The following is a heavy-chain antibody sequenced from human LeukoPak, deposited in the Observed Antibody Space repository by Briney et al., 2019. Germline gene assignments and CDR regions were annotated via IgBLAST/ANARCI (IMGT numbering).Heavy chain of an antibody. CDR1: GFMFNNFW. CDR3: ARESGNWNFRYFDY. CDR2: IKQDGGEK. Sequence: GGSLRLSCAASGFMFNNFWMSWVRQVPGKGLEWVANIKQDGGEKYHVDSVKGRFTISRDNAKNSLYLQMNSLRAEDTAVYYCARESGNWNFRYFDYWGQGTLVTVSS. V-gene: IGHV3-7*01. D-gene: IGHD1-7*01. J-gene: IGHJ4*02.